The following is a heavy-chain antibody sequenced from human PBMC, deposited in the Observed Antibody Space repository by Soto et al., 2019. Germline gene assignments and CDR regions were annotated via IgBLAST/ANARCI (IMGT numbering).Heavy chain of an antibody. CDR1: GFTFSSFE. V-gene: IGHV3-48*03. CDR3: STRLRNRGY. D-gene: IGHD3-16*01. Sequence: GGSLRLSCAASGFTFSSFEMNWVRQAPDKGLEWASYISSSGSTKYYADSVKGRFAISRDNAKNSLYLQMNSLRAEDTAVYYCSTRLRNRGYWGQGTLVTVSS. J-gene: IGHJ4*02. CDR2: ISSSGSTK.